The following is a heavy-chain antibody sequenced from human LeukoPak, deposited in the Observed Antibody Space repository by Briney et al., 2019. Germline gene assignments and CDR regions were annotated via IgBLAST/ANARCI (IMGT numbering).Heavy chain of an antibody. CDR1: GGSVSSGSCY. J-gene: IGHJ3*02. D-gene: IGHD3-10*01. Sequence: SETLSLTCTVSGGSVSSGSCYWSWIRQPPGKGLEWIGYIYYSGSTNYNPSPKSRVTISVDTSKNQFSLKLSSVTAADTAVYYCAREAPGDDAFDIWGQGTMVTVSS. CDR2: IYYSGST. V-gene: IGHV4-61*01. CDR3: AREAPGDDAFDI.